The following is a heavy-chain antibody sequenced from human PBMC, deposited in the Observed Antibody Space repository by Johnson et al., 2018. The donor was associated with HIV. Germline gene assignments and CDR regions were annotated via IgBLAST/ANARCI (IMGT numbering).Heavy chain of an antibody. Sequence: MLLVESGGGLVQPGGSLRLSCATSGFTFSSYWMSWVRQAPGKGLDWVANIKQDGGEKYYADSVKGRFTISRDNSKNTLYLQMNSLRAEDTAVYYCASIDAFDIWGQGTMVTVSS. CDR1: GFTFSSYW. CDR3: ASIDAFDI. J-gene: IGHJ3*02. CDR2: IKQDGGEK. V-gene: IGHV3-7*02.